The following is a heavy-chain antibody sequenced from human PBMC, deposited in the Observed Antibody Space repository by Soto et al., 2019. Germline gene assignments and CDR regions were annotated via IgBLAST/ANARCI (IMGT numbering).Heavy chain of an antibody. Sequence: GGSLRLSCAASGFTFSNYAVSWVRQPPGKGLQWVSTISGSGGTTYYADSVKGRFTVSRDNSKNTLFLQMNSLGVEDAAIYYCAKSLADFWSGYFSNYGLDVWGQGTTVTVSS. CDR2: ISGSGGTT. CDR1: GFTFSNYA. CDR3: AKSLADFWSGYFSNYGLDV. J-gene: IGHJ6*02. D-gene: IGHD3-3*01. V-gene: IGHV3-23*01.